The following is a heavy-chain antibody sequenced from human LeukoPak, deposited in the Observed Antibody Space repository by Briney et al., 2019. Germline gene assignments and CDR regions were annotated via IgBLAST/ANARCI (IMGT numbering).Heavy chain of an antibody. CDR1: GFTFSSYW. J-gene: IGHJ4*02. V-gene: IGHV3-74*01. CDR2: INSDGSST. D-gene: IGHD6-13*01. Sequence: GGSLRLSCAASGFTFSSYWMHWVRQAPGKGLVWVSRINSDGSSTSYADSVKGRFTNSRDNAKNTLYLQMNSLRAEDTAVYYCARGRAAAGTDYWGQGTLVTVSS. CDR3: ARGRAAAGTDY.